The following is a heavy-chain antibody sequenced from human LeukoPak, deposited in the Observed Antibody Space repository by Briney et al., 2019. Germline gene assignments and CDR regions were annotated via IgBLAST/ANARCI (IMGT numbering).Heavy chain of an antibody. Sequence: SETLSLTCTVSGGSISSGSYYWSWIRQPAGKGLEWIGRIYTSGSTNYNPSLKSRVTISVDTSKNQFSLKLSSVTAADTAVYYCARDRWDYDILTGYRGAEAFDIWGQGTMVTVSS. CDR2: IYTSGST. J-gene: IGHJ3*02. V-gene: IGHV4-61*02. D-gene: IGHD3-9*01. CDR3: ARDRWDYDILTGYRGAEAFDI. CDR1: GGSISSGSYY.